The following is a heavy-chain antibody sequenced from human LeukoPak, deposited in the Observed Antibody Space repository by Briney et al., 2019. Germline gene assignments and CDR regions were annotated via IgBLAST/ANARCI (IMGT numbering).Heavy chain of an antibody. CDR2: ISYDGSKK. D-gene: IGHD6-19*01. J-gene: IGHJ4*02. CDR3: AREYSSGWYALPFDY. Sequence: PGGSVRLSCAASGFTFSSYAMHWVRQAPGKGLEWVAAISYDGSKKYYADSVKGRFTISRDNSKNTLYLQMKSLRAEDTAVYYCAREYSSGWYALPFDYWGQRTLVTVAS. CDR1: GFTFSSYA. V-gene: IGHV3-30*04.